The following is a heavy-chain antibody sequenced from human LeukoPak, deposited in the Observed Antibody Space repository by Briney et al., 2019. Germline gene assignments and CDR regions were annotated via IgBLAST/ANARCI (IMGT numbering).Heavy chain of an antibody. CDR1: GFTFSRYW. CDR3: TRAEIAVAGPFDY. D-gene: IGHD6-19*01. V-gene: IGHV3-74*01. CDR2: INHDGSAA. J-gene: IGHJ4*02. Sequence: GGSLRLSCAASGFTFSRYWTHWVRHAPGKGLVWVSRINHDGSAATYADSVEGRFTISRDNAKNTLYLQMNSLRAEDTAIYYCTRAEIAVAGPFDYWGQGTLVTVSS.